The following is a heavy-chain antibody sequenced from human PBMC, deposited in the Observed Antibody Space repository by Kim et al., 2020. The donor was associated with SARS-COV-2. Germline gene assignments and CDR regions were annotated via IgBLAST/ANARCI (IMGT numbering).Heavy chain of an antibody. CDR2: IYYSGST. V-gene: IGHV4-59*08. CDR1: GGSISNYY. CDR3: ARHGQGYYYGMDV. Sequence: SETLSLTCNVSGGSISNYYWSWIRQSPGKGLEWIGYIYYSGSTNYNPSLKSRLTVSVDTSNNQFSLKMISVTAADTAVYYCARHGQGYYYGMDVWGQGTTVTVSS. J-gene: IGHJ6*02.